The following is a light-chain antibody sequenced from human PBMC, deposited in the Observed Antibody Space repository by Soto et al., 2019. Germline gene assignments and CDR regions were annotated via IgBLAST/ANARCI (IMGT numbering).Light chain of an antibody. Sequence: DIVMTQSPLSLPVTPGEPASISCRSSQSLLQSNGYNYVHWYLQKPGQSPQLLIYLGFNRASGVPDRFSGSGSGTDFTLRSSRVEAEDVGVYYCMQALQAPSAFGQGTRVEIK. V-gene: IGKV2-28*01. CDR2: LGF. J-gene: IGKJ1*01. CDR1: QSLLQSNGYNY. CDR3: MQALQAPSA.